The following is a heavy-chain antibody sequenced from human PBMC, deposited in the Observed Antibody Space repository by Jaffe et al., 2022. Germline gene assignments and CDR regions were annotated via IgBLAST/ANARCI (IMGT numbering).Heavy chain of an antibody. D-gene: IGHD7-27*01. CDR1: GFTFSSYG. CDR2: IRFDGSNT. CDR3: AKQLTGGGS. Sequence: QVQLVESGGGVVQPGGSLRLSCAASGFTFSSYGIQWVRQAPGKGLEWVAFIRFDGSNTYYADSVKGRFTISRDNSKNTGYLQMNSLRAEDTAIYYCAKQLTGGGSWGQGTPVTVSS. V-gene: IGHV3-30*02. J-gene: IGHJ5*02.